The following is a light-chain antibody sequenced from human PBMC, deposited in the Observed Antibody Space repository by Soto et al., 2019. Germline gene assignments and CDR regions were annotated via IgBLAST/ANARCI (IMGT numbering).Light chain of an antibody. J-gene: IGLJ1*01. CDR1: SSNNGAGYD. V-gene: IGLV1-40*01. CDR3: QSYDSSLSGFYV. Sequence: QSALTQPPSVSGAPGQRVTISCTRSSSNNGAGYDVHWYQQLPGTAPKLLIYGNSNRPSGVPDRFSGSKSGTSASLAITGLQAEDEADYYCQSYDSSLSGFYVFGTGTKVTVL. CDR2: GNS.